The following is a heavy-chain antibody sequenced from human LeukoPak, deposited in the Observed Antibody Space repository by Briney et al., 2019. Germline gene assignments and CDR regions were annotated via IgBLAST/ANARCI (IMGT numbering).Heavy chain of an antibody. CDR2: ISSSSTYI. J-gene: IGHJ4*02. V-gene: IGHV3-21*04. CDR1: GFTFSGYS. CDR3: ARGGLSIMGY. D-gene: IGHD2/OR15-2a*01. Sequence: GGSLRLSCAASGFTFSGYSMKWVRQGPGEGLECVSSISSSSTYIYYADSVKGRFTISRDNAKNSLYLQMNSLRAEDTAVYFCARGGLSIMGYWGQGTLVTVSS.